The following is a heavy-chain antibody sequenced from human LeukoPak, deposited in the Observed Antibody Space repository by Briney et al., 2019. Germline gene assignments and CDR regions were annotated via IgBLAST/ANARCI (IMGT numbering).Heavy chain of an antibody. J-gene: IGHJ4*02. CDR3: AKKPPGIFSRGWFFGGVFYY. CDR1: GFTFSSYA. CDR2: ISGSGGST. Sequence: GGSLRLSCAASGFTFSSYAMSWVRQAPGKGLEWVSAISGSGGSTYYADSVKGRFTISRDNSKNTLYLQMNSLRAEDTAVYYCAKKPPGIFSRGWFFGGVFYYWGQGTLVTVSS. V-gene: IGHV3-23*01. D-gene: IGHD6-19*01.